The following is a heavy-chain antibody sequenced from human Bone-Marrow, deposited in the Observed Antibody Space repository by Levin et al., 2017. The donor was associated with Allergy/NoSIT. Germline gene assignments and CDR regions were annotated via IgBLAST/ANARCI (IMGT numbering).Heavy chain of an antibody. CDR2: ISWNSGRI. D-gene: IGHD3-22*01. V-gene: IGHV3-9*01. CDR3: VKEFTSQWLRLEY. Sequence: GGSLRLSCAASGFSLDDYGMHWVRQRPGKGPEWVSSISWNSGRIGYADSVRGRFTISRDDAKNSLYLQMNSLRPEDTALYYCVKEFTSQWLRLEYWGQGTLVTVSS. J-gene: IGHJ4*01. CDR1: GFSLDDYG.